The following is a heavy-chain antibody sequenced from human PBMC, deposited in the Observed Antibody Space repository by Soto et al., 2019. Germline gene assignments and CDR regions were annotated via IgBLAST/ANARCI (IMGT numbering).Heavy chain of an antibody. CDR3: ARQSPDYLGSVGWFDP. CDR2: IYYSGTT. V-gene: IGHV4-39*01. J-gene: IGHJ5*02. D-gene: IGHD1-26*01. Sequence: PSETLSLTCTVSGGSISSSSYYWVWIRQPPGKGLEWIGSIYYSGTTYYNPSLKSRVTISVDTSKNQFSLKLRSVTAADTAVYYCARQSPDYLGSVGWFDPWGQGTRVTVSS. CDR1: GGSISSSSYY.